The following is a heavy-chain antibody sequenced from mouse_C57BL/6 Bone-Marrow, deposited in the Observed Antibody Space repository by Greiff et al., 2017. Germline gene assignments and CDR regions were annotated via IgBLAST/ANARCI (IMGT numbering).Heavy chain of an antibody. CDR2: IYPGSGST. V-gene: IGHV1-55*01. D-gene: IGHD2-1*01. CDR1: GYTSTSYW. Sequence: QVQLQQPGAELVKPGASVKMSCKASGYTSTSYWITWVKQRPGQGLEWIGDIYPGSGSTNYNEKFKSKATLTVDTSSSTAYMQLSSLTSEDAAVYYCASPHLLWSPYAMDYWGQGTSVTVSS. CDR3: ASPHLLWSPYAMDY. J-gene: IGHJ4*01.